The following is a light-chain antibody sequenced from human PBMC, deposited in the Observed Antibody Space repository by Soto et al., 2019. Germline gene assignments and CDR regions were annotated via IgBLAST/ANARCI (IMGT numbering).Light chain of an antibody. CDR2: GAS. CDR3: QNYNSAPGFT. V-gene: IGKV1-27*01. Sequence: DLQMTQSPSSLSASVGDRVTITCRASQGISNYLAWYQQRPGRVPRLLIYGASTLQSGVRSRFSGSGSGTDFTLTITNLQPEDVATYYCQNYNSAPGFTFGPGTTVDLK. CDR1: QGISNY. J-gene: IGKJ3*01.